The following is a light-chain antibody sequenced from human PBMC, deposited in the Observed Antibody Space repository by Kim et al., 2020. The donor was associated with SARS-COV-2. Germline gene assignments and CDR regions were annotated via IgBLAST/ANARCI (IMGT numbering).Light chain of an antibody. CDR2: DAS. J-gene: IGKJ1*01. V-gene: IGKV1-5*01. CDR1: QAISTY. CDR3: QEYQTYN. Sequence: DIQVTQSPSTQSASVGDRVTITCRASQAISTYLAWYQQKPGKAPDLLTYDASSLEAGVPSRFSGRGSGTEFTLTITSLQPDDFATYYCQEYQTYNFGQGTKVDIK.